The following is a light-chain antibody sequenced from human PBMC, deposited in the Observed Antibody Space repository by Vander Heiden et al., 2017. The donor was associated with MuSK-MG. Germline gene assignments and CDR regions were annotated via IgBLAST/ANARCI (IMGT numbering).Light chain of an antibody. V-gene: IGKV3-11*01. J-gene: IGKJ4*01. CDR2: DAS. Sequence: DIVLPPSTATPSSSPWERATLPCRASQSVSSYLACYQQKPGQTPRLLIYDASNRATGIPARFSGSGSGSDFTLPISSLEPEAFAVYYCQQRGNCPLTFGGGTKVEIK. CDR3: QQRGNCPLT. CDR1: QSVSSY.